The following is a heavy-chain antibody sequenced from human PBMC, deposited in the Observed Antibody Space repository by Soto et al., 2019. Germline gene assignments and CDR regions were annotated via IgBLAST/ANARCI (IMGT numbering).Heavy chain of an antibody. D-gene: IGHD5-12*01. V-gene: IGHV3-23*01. CDR3: AKNSAATIRVGFDY. CDR1: GFTFSSYA. CDR2: IIGSGVTA. Sequence: EVQLLESGGGLVQPGGSLTLSCAASGFTFSSYAMNWVRQAPGKGLEWVSTIIGSGVTAYYADSVKGRFTISRDNSKNRLYLHMNSLRAEDTAVYFCAKNSAATIRVGFDYWGQGTLVTVSS. J-gene: IGHJ4*02.